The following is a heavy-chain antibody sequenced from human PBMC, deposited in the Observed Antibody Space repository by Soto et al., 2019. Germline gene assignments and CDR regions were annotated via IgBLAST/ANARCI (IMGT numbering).Heavy chain of an antibody. CDR1: GGSISSYY. CDR3: ARAAGYSSSWYGFSRFDP. V-gene: IGHV4-59*01. Sequence: SETLSLTCTVSGGSISSYYWSWIRQPPGKGLEWIGYIYYSGSTNYNPSLKSRVTISVDTSKNQFSLKLSSVTAADTAVYYCARAAGYSSSWYGFSRFDPWGQGTLVTISS. CDR2: IYYSGST. J-gene: IGHJ5*02. D-gene: IGHD6-13*01.